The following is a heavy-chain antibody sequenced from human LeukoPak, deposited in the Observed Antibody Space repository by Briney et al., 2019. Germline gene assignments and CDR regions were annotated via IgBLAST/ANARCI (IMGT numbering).Heavy chain of an antibody. CDR1: GYHFTSYW. V-gene: IGHV5-51*01. CDR2: IYPGDSDT. CDR3: ARHSGSYRYWFDP. J-gene: IGHJ5*02. Sequence: GGALKISFKGSGYHFTSYWNGWGRPMPRKGLEWMGIIYPGDSDTRYSPSFQGQVTISADKSISTAYLQWSSLKASDTAMYYCARHSGSYRYWFDPGGQGTLVTVSS. D-gene: IGHD1-26*01.